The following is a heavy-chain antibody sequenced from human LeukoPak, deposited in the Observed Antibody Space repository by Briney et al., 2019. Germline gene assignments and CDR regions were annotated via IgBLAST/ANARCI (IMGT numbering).Heavy chain of an antibody. J-gene: IGHJ4*02. CDR3: ARHSYFDY. CDR2: IYYSGTT. Sequence: SETLSLTCTVSGGSISSYYWSWIRQPPGKGLEWIGYIYYSGTTNYNPSLKSRATISLDTSKNQFSLKLSSVTAADTAVYYCARHSYFDYWGQGTLVTVSS. V-gene: IGHV4-59*08. CDR1: GGSISSYY.